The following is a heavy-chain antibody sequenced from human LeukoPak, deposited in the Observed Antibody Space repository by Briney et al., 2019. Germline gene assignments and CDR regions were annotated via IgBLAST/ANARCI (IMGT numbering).Heavy chain of an antibody. J-gene: IGHJ6*03. CDR2: INPSGGST. Sequence: ASVKVSCKASGYTFTSYYMHWVRQAPGQGLEWMGIINPSGGSTSYAQKFQGRVTMTRDMSTSTVYMELSSLRSEDTAVYYCARDKYSSSSPPHYYYYHMDVWGKGTTVTVSS. V-gene: IGHV1-46*01. CDR3: ARDKYSSSSPPHYYYYHMDV. CDR1: GYTFTSYY. D-gene: IGHD6-6*01.